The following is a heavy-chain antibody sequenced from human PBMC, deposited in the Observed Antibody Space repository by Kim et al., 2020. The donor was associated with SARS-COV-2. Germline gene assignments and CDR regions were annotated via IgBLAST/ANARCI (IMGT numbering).Heavy chain of an antibody. V-gene: IGHV1-69*02. D-gene: IGHD3-22*01. J-gene: IGHJ3*02. CDR3: ARSSNSSGYYPDGAFDI. Sequence: QGRVTITADKSTSTAYMELSSLRSEDTAVYYCARSSNSSGYYPDGAFDIWGQGTMVTVSS.